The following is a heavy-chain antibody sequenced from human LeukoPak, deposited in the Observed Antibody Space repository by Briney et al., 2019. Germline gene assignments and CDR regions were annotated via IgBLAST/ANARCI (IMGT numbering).Heavy chain of an antibody. Sequence: PGGSLRLSCAASGFTFDDYAMHWVRQAPGKGLEWVSGISWNSGSIGYADSVKGRFTISRDNAKNSLYLQMNSLRAEDTAIYYCVRDGEYSHGIDFDYWGQGTLVTISP. V-gene: IGHV3-9*01. CDR3: VRDGEYSHGIDFDY. J-gene: IGHJ4*02. CDR2: ISWNSGSI. CDR1: GFTFDDYA. D-gene: IGHD5-18*01.